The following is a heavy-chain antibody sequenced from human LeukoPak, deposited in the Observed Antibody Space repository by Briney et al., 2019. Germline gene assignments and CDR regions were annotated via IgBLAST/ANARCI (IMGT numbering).Heavy chain of an antibody. V-gene: IGHV3-11*01. Sequence: GGSLRLSCAASGFTFSDYYMSWIRQAPGKGLEWVSYISSSGSTIYYADSVKGRFTISRDNAKNSLYLQMNSLRAEDTAVYYCAKRYYSDTSGYLGSMDVWGKGTTVTVSS. CDR3: AKRYYSDTSGYLGSMDV. CDR1: GFTFSDYY. CDR2: ISSSGSTI. D-gene: IGHD3-22*01. J-gene: IGHJ6*03.